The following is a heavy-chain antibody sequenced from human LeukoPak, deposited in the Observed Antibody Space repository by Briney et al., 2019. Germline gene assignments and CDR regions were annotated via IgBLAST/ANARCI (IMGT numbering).Heavy chain of an antibody. V-gene: IGHV6-1*01. J-gene: IGHJ5*02. CDR1: GXSXXXNSAA. CDR3: ARGPGMAAAGTGSVWFDP. CDR2: TYYRSKEYN. D-gene: IGHD6-13*01. Sequence: TXSXTXXXXGXSXXXNSAAWNWVRQSPSRGLEWLERTYYRSKEYNDFTVSVKNRITINADTSKDELSLQLNSVTPEDTAVYYCARGPGMAAAGTGSVWFDPWGQGTLVTVSS.